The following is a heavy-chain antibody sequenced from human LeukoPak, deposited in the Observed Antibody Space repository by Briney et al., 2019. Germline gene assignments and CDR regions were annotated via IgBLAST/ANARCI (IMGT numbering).Heavy chain of an antibody. CDR2: IKSKNVGGTT. J-gene: IGHJ5*02. V-gene: IGHV3-15*01. CDR1: VFTFNNAW. Sequence: GGSLRLSCAASVFTFNNAWMNWVRQAPWKGLEWVGRIKSKNVGGTTDYAAPVKGRFTISRDDSKNTVYLQMNSLKIEDTAVYYCTSHAAFDPWGQGTLVTVSS. CDR3: TSHAAFDP.